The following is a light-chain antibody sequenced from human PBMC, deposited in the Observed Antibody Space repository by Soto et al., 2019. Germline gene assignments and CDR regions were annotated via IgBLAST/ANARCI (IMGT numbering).Light chain of an antibody. J-gene: IGKJ5*01. Sequence: DIVMTQSPATLSMSPGDRVTLSCRASQNLRGHLAWYQHKPGQSPRLLIYGAYNRATGVPARFSGSGSETEFSLSIPNVLPEDSAVYYCQQYDYWTPITVGQGTRLEI. CDR3: QQYDYWTPIT. CDR1: QNLRGH. V-gene: IGKV3-15*01. CDR2: GAY.